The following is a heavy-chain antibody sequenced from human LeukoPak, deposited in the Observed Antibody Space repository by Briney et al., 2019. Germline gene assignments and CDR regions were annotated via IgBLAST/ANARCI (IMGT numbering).Heavy chain of an antibody. Sequence: PGGSLRLSCAASGFTFSNYAMSWVRQAPGKGLEWVSSISGGGGSTYYADSVKGRFTISRDNSKNTLYLQMNSLRVEDTAVYYCAKDRLRNYYDSSDYWGQGTLVTVSS. CDR2: ISGGGGST. J-gene: IGHJ4*02. CDR1: GFTFSNYA. V-gene: IGHV3-23*01. D-gene: IGHD3-22*01. CDR3: AKDRLRNYYDSSDY.